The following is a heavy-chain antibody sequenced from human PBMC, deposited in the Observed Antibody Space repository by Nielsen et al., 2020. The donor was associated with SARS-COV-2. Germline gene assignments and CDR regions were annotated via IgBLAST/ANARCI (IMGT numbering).Heavy chain of an antibody. D-gene: IGHD4-11*01. J-gene: IGHJ4*02. Sequence: GGSLRLSCAASGLTLSSNWMSWVRQAPGKGLEWVANIKHDGSEKYYVDSVKGRLTISRDNAKNSLYMQMNSLRADDTAVYYCARDYYSNLDYWGQGTLVTVSS. CDR2: IKHDGSEK. CDR1: GLTLSSNW. CDR3: ARDYYSNLDY. V-gene: IGHV3-7*03.